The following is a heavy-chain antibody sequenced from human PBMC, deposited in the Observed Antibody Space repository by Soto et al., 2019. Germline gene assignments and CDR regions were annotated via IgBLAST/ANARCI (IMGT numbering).Heavy chain of an antibody. Sequence: GGSLRLSCAASGFTFDDYGMSWVRQAPGKGLEWVSGINWNGRTTDYADSVKGRFTVSRDNAKNSLYLQMNSLRAEDTALYHCARVGSGSYYKQDFDYWGQGTLVTVSS. J-gene: IGHJ4*02. CDR3: ARVGSGSYYKQDFDY. CDR1: GFTFDDYG. D-gene: IGHD3-10*01. V-gene: IGHV3-20*01. CDR2: INWNGRTT.